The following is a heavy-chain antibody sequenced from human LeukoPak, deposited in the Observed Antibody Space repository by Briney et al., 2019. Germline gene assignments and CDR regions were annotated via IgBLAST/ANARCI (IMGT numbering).Heavy chain of an antibody. CDR2: IYSGGST. CDR3: ARGGGEYYFDY. Sequence: PGGSLRLSCAAPGFTVSSNYMSWVRQAPGKGLEWVSVIYSGGSTKYADSVKGRFTISRDNSKNTLYLQMNSLRAEDTAVYYCARGGGEYYFDYWGQGTLVTVSS. V-gene: IGHV3-66*01. CDR1: GFTVSSNY. D-gene: IGHD3-16*01. J-gene: IGHJ4*02.